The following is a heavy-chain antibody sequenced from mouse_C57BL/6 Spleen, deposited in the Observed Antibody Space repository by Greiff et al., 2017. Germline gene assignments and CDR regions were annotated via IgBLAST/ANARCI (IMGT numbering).Heavy chain of an antibody. D-gene: IGHD1-1*01. CDR3: ARLADYYGSSYGYFDV. CDR2: IYPGDGDP. Sequence: VMLVESGPELVKPGASVKISCKASGYAFSSSWMNWVKQRPGKGLEWIGRIYPGDGDPNYNGKFKGKATLTADKSASTAYMQLSSLTSEDSAVYFCARLADYYGSSYGYFDVWGTGTTVTVSS. CDR1: GYAFSSSW. V-gene: IGHV1-82*01. J-gene: IGHJ1*03.